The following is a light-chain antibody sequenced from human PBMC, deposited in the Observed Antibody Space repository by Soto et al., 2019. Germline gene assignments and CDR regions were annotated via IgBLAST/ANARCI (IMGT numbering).Light chain of an antibody. CDR3: AAWDDRLNGWV. V-gene: IGLV1-44*01. CDR1: SSNIGTNT. Sequence: QSVLTQPPSASGTPGQGVTISCSGSSSNIGTNTVNWYQQLPGTAPKLLIYRNHERPSGVPDRVSGSKSGTSASLAISGLQSADEADYYCAAWDDRLNGWVFGGGTKLTVL. CDR2: RNH. J-gene: IGLJ3*02.